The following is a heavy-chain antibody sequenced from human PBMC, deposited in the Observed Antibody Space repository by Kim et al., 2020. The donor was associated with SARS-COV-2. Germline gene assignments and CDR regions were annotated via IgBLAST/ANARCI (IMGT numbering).Heavy chain of an antibody. CDR3: TTEVWL. CDR2: TDGGTT. Sequence: TDGGTTDYAAPVKGRFTISRDDSKNTLYLQMNSLRTEDTAVYYCTTEVWLWGPGTLVTVSS. J-gene: IGHJ4*02. V-gene: IGHV3-15*01. D-gene: IGHD5-12*01.